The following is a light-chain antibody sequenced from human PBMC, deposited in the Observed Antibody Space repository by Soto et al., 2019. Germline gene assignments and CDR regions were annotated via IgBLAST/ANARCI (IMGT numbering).Light chain of an antibody. CDR1: QSVSTW. J-gene: IGKJ1*01. V-gene: IGKV1-5*01. CDR2: AAS. Sequence: DIQMTQSPSTLSASVGDRVTITCRASQSVSTWLAWYQQKPGKAPQVLIYAASTLQSGVPSRFSGSGSGTEFTLTITSLQSEDFAVYYCQQFHNWPRTFGQGTKVDIK. CDR3: QQFHNWPRT.